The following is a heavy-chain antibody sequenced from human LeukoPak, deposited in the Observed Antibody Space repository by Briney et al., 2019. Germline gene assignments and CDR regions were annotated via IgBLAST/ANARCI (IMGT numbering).Heavy chain of an antibody. CDR1: GFTFSTSA. CDR2: IDYDSSHI. CDR3: TRDPLRYLRVGHYDY. J-gene: IGHJ4*02. V-gene: IGHV3-21*01. Sequence: GGSLRLSCAASGFTFSTSAMNWVRQVPGKGLEWVSSIDYDSSHIYYAASVRGRFTISRDNARDSVYLQMDSLRVEDTAVYYCTRDPLRYLRVGHYDYWGQGTLVAVFS. D-gene: IGHD3-9*01.